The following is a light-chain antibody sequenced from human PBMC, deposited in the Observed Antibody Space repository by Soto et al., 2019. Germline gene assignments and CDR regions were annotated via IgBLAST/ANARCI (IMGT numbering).Light chain of an antibody. Sequence: IVLTLSPCTLSLSPGERATLSCRASQSVSSSYLAWYQQKPGQAPRLLIYGASSRATGIPDRFSGSGSGTDFTLTISRLEPEDFAVYYCQQYGSWVTFGQGTRLEI. J-gene: IGKJ5*01. CDR1: QSVSSSY. V-gene: IGKV3-20*01. CDR2: GAS. CDR3: QQYGSWVT.